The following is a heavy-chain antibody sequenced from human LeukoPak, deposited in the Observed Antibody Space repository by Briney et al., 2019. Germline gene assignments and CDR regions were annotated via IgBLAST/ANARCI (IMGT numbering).Heavy chain of an antibody. V-gene: IGHV4-61*01. D-gene: IGHD3-16*02. CDR3: ASLYDYVWGSYRENAFDI. Sequence: SETLSLTCTVSGGSVSSGSYYWSWIRQPPGKGLEWIGYIYYSGSTNYNPSLKSRVTISVDTSKNQFSLKLSSVTAADTAVYYCASLYDYVWGSYRENAFDIWGQGTVVTVSS. CDR1: GGSVSSGSYY. J-gene: IGHJ3*02. CDR2: IYYSGST.